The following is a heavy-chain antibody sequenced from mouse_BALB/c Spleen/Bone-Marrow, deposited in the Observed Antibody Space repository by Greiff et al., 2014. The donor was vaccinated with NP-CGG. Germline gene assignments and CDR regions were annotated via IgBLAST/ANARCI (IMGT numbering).Heavy chain of an antibody. V-gene: IGHV5-17*02. J-gene: IGHJ4*01. CDR2: ISSGSSTI. Sequence: EVQLVESGGGLVQPGGSRKLSCAASGFTFSNFGMHWVRQAPEEGLEWVAYISSGSSTIYYADTVKGRFTISRDNPKNTLFLQMTSLRSEDTAMYYCARRASPTGPMDYWGQGTSVTVSS. D-gene: IGHD1-1*01. CDR3: ARRASPTGPMDY. CDR1: GFTFSNFG.